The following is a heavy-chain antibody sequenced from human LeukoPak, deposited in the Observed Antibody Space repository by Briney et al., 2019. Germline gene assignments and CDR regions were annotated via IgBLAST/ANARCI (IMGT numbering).Heavy chain of an antibody. Sequence: GGSLRLSCAASGFTFSSYAMHWVRQAPGKGLEYVSAISSNGGSTYYANSVKGRFTISRDNSKNTLYLQMGSLRAEDMAVYYCARRGDTVVTPTDYYFDYWGQGTLVTVSS. CDR2: ISSNGGST. D-gene: IGHD4-23*01. V-gene: IGHV3-64*01. J-gene: IGHJ4*02. CDR1: GFTFSSYA. CDR3: ARRGDTVVTPTDYYFDY.